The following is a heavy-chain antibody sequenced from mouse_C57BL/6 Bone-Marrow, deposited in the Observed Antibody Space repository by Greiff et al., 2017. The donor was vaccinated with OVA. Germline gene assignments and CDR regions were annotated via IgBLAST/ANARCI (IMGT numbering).Heavy chain of an antibody. J-gene: IGHJ3*01. CDR2: IYPRSGNT. D-gene: IGHD2-4*01. V-gene: IGHV1-81*01. CDR1: GYTFTSYG. CDR3: ARSCWIPYDYAWFAY. Sequence: QVHVKQSGAELARPGASVKLSCKASGYTFTSYGISWVKQRTGQGLEWIGEIYPRSGNTYYNEKFTGKATLTADKSSSTAYMELRSLTSEDSAVYFCARSCWIPYDYAWFAYWGQGTLVTVSA.